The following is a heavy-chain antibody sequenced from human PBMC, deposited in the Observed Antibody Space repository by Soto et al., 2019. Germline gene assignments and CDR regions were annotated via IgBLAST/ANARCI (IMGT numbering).Heavy chain of an antibody. CDR3: AREPYWTFRAFDI. D-gene: IGHD2-8*01. V-gene: IGHV4-39*02. CDR2: IYYSGST. CDR1: GGSISSSSYY. J-gene: IGHJ3*02. Sequence: QLQLQESGPGLVKPSETLSLTCTVSGGSISSSSYYWGWIRQPPGKGLEWIGSIYYSGSTYYNPSLKSRVTLSVDTSKNQFSLKLSSVTAADTAVYYCAREPYWTFRAFDIWGQGTMVTVSS.